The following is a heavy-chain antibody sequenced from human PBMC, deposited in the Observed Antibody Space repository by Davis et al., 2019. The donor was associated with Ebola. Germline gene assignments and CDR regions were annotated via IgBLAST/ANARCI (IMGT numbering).Heavy chain of an antibody. CDR2: IIGVANSL. J-gene: IGHJ3*02. D-gene: IGHD3-10*01. CDR3: ARDRPSYYGSGKVDAFDN. CDR1: GFTFNDYY. V-gene: IGHV3-11*01. Sequence: PGGSLRLSCAASGFTFNDYYMSWIRQAPGNVREWVASIIGVANSLYYADSVTGRFTISRDNTKNSPYLHLNNLRAEDTAVYYCARDRPSYYGSGKVDAFDNWGQGTMVTVSS.